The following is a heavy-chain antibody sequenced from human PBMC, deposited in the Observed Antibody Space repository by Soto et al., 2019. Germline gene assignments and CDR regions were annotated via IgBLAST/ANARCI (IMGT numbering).Heavy chain of an antibody. V-gene: IGHV4-4*07. CDR1: GGSISSYY. D-gene: IGHD6-19*01. J-gene: IGHJ6*02. CDR2: IYTSGST. Sequence: SETVSLTCTVSGGSISSYYWSWIRQPAGKGLEWIGRIYTSGSTNYNPSLKSRVTMSVDTSKNQFSLKLSSVTAADTAGYYCARDGWSGAARHHYYYGMSDVWGQGTTVTVSS. CDR3: ARDGWSGAARHHYYYGMSDV.